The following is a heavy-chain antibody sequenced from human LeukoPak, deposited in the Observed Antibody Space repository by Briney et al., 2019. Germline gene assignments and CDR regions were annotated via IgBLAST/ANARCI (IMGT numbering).Heavy chain of an antibody. Sequence: SETLSLTCAVYGGSFSGYYWSWIRQPPGKGLEWIGEINHSGSTNYNPSLKSRVTISVDTSKNQFSLKLSSVTAADTAVYYCARGRGYCTNGVCGSDAFDIWGQGTMVTVSS. D-gene: IGHD2-8*01. CDR2: INHSGST. CDR1: GGSFSGYY. V-gene: IGHV4-34*01. CDR3: ARGRGYCTNGVCGSDAFDI. J-gene: IGHJ3*02.